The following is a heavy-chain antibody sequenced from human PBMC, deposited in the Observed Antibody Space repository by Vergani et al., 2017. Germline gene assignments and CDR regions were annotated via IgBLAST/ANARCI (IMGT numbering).Heavy chain of an antibody. D-gene: IGHD1-26*01. CDR1: GFTFSHYS. J-gene: IGHJ4*02. Sequence: EVQMVESGGGLVKPGGSLRLSCVASGFTFSHYSMNWVRQAPGKGLEWVAAIKGDGSVKQYVESVKGRFTISRDNAKSSLYLQMNSLRVADTAVYYCARGHPVGSYWGQGTLVTVSS. CDR3: ARGHPVGSY. V-gene: IGHV3-7*01. CDR2: IKGDGSVK.